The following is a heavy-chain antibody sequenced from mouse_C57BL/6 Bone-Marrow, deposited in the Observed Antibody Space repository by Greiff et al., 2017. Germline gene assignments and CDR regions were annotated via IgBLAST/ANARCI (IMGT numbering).Heavy chain of an antibody. CDR2: IHPNSGST. Sequence: VQLQQPGAELVKPGASVQLSCKASGYTFTSYWLHWVKQRPGQGLEWIGMIHPNSGSTNYNEKFKSKATLTVDKSSSTAYMQLSSLTSEDSAVYYCARWGLRYLDYWGQGTTLTVSS. CDR1: GYTFTSYW. V-gene: IGHV1-64*01. J-gene: IGHJ2*01. D-gene: IGHD2-13*01. CDR3: ARWGLRYLDY.